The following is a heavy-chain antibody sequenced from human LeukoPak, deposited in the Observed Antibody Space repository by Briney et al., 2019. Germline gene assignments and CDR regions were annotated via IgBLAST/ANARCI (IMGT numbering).Heavy chain of an antibody. CDR3: AWNGTFYYDMAV. CDR2: MKSKGSGGTT. Sequence: GGSLRLSCEASGFKFSDAWMNWVRQGPGKRLEWVGRMKSKGSGGTTEYAAPVKGRFTISRDDSKNTLFLQMSSLQAEDTAVYYCAWNGTFYYDMAVWGQGTTVTVS. V-gene: IGHV3-15*01. CDR1: GFKFSDAW. D-gene: IGHD1-1*01. J-gene: IGHJ6*02.